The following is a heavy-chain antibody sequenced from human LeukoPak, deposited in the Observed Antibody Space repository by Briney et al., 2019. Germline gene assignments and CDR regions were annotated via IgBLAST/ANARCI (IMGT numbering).Heavy chain of an antibody. CDR1: GGSISSYY. Sequence: SETLSLTCTVSGGSISSYYWSWIRQPPGKGLEWIGSIYYSGSTHYNPSLKSRVTISVDTSKNQFSLNLSSITAADTAIYYCSRQRNGGSGWYSLSFDYWGQGTLVTVSS. V-gene: IGHV4-59*05. D-gene: IGHD6-19*01. J-gene: IGHJ4*02. CDR2: IYYSGST. CDR3: SRQRNGGSGWYSLSFDY.